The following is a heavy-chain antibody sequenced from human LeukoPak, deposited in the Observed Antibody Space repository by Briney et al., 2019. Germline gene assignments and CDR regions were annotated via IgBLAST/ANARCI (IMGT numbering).Heavy chain of an antibody. J-gene: IGHJ4*02. Sequence: PGGSLRLSCAASGFTFSSYGMHWVRQAPGKGLEWVAFIRYDGSNKYYADSVKGRFTISRDNSKNTLYLQMNSLRAEDTALYYCASLTGQSSGSGTVTDYWGQGTLVTVSS. CDR3: ASLTGQSSGSGTVTDY. CDR2: IRYDGSNK. V-gene: IGHV3-30*02. D-gene: IGHD3-10*01. CDR1: GFTFSSYG.